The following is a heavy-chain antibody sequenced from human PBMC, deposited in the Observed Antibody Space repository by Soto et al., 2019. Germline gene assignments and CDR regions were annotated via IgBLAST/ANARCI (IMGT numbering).Heavy chain of an antibody. CDR3: AKDRDYPRDYFHY. D-gene: IGHD3-10*01. J-gene: IGHJ4*02. CDR1: GFTLGSYV. V-gene: IGHV3-23*01. Sequence: GGSLRLSCAASGFTLGSYVMSWVRQAPGKGLEWVSAVSPNGQGIYYADSVRGRFTISRDFSKNTVFLHMDSLRAEDTAVYYCAKDRDYPRDYFHYWGQGTLVTVS. CDR2: VSPNGQGI.